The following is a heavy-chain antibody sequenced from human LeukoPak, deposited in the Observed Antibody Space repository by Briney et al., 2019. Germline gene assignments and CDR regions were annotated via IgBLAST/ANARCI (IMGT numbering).Heavy chain of an antibody. Sequence: GGSLRLSCAASGFTFSSYDMNWVRQAPGKGLEWVSYISNSGSTIYYADSVKGRFTISRDNAKNSLYLQMNSLRAEDTAVYYCAGTDIVATNDDYWGQGTLVTVSS. CDR3: AGTDIVATNDDY. J-gene: IGHJ4*02. CDR1: GFTFSSYD. CDR2: ISNSGSTI. D-gene: IGHD5-12*01. V-gene: IGHV3-48*03.